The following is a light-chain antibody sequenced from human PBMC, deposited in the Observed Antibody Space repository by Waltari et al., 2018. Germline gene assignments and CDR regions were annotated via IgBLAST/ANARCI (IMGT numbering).Light chain of an antibody. V-gene: IGLV2-14*03. Sequence: QSALTQPASVSGSPGQSITISCTGTSSDIGSYTYFFWYQQHQGKAPKLIIFDVTNRPSGVSNRFSGSKSGNTASLIISGLQGEDEADYYCSSYMDTTALELFGGGTSLTVL. CDR2: DVT. CDR1: SSDIGSYTY. CDR3: SSYMDTTALEL. J-gene: IGLJ2*01.